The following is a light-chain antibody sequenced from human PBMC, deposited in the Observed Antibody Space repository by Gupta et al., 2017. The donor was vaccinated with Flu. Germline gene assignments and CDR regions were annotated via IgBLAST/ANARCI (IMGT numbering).Light chain of an antibody. CDR2: RNS. CDR3: AEWDDRRGGDG. J-gene: IGLJ1*01. V-gene: IGLV1-44*01. Sequence: QSVLTQPPSASGTPGQRVTISCSGSSSNIGSNPVNWFQQVPGTAPKRRSERNSQRPSGVPDRFAPYKAGTSDSRAIRGLQSEYEADDDGAEWDDRRGGDGVGTGTKVTVL. CDR1: SSNIGSNP.